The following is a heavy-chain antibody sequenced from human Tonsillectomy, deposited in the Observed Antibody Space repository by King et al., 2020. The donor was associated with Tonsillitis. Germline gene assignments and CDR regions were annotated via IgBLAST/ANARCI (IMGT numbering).Heavy chain of an antibody. CDR3: ARVSLVVVTARGIHDAFDI. J-gene: IGHJ3*02. D-gene: IGHD2-21*02. CDR1: GGTFSSYA. V-gene: IGHV1-69*01. Sequence: VQLVESGAEVKKPGSSVKVSCKASGGTFSSYAISWVRQAPGQGLEWMGGIIPIFGTANYAQKFQSRVTITADESTSTAYMGLSSLRSEDTAVYYCARVSLVVVTARGIHDAFDIWGQGTMVTVSS. CDR2: IIPIFGTA.